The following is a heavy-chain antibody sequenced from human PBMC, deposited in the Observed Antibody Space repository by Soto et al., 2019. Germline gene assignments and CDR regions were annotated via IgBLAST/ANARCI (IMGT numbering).Heavy chain of an antibody. D-gene: IGHD2-15*01. CDR3: ARGYPTGGNGLDV. Sequence: GGSLRLSCAASGFTVSDNYMNWIRQAPGKGLEWVSVIYSGGSTYYTDSVKGRFTISRDNSKNTLYLQMNSLRAEDTAVYYCARGYPTGGNGLDVWGQGTTVTVSS. CDR1: GFTVSDNY. J-gene: IGHJ6*02. V-gene: IGHV3-53*01. CDR2: IYSGGST.